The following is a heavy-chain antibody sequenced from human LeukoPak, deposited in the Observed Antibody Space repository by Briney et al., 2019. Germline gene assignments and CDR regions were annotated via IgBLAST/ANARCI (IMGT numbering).Heavy chain of an antibody. CDR1: GFTFSSYA. J-gene: IGHJ6*02. CDR2: IDTSGHST. CDR3: AKDKSCRDTSCYLDV. Sequence: GGSLRLSCAASGFTFSSYAMSWVRQAPGKGPEWVSGIDTSGHSTYYADSVKGRFTISRDNSKNTLFLQMDSLRTEDTAVYYCAKDKSCRDTSCYLDVWGQGTTVTVSS. D-gene: IGHD2-15*01. V-gene: IGHV3-23*01.